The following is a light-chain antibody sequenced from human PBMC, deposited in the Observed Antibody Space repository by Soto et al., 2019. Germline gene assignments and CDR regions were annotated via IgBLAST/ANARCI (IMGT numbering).Light chain of an antibody. CDR2: KVS. CDR3: MQGTHWPPIT. J-gene: IGKJ5*01. Sequence: DEVMTQSPLSLPVTLGQPASISCRSSQSLVYSDGNTYLNWFQQRPGQPPRRLSYKVSNRDSGVPDRLSGSGSGADFTLKISRVEAEDVGVYYCMQGTHWPPITFGQGTRLEIK. V-gene: IGKV2-30*01. CDR1: QSLVYSDGNTY.